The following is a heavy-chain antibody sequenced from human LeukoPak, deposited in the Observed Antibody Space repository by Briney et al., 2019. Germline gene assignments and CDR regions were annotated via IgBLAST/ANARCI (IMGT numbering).Heavy chain of an antibody. J-gene: IGHJ6*03. CDR1: GFTFSSYA. Sequence: GGSLRLSCAASGFTFSSYAMSWVRQAPGKGLEWVSAISGSGGSTYYADSVKGRFTISRDNSKNTLYLQMNSLRADDTAVHYCARIPLVLRYFDWLDYYYYMDVWGKGTTVTVSS. CDR3: ARIPLVLRYFDWLDYYYYMDV. CDR2: ISGSGGST. V-gene: IGHV3-23*01. D-gene: IGHD3-9*01.